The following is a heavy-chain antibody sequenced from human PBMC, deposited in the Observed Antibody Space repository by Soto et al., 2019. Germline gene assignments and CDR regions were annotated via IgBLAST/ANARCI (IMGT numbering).Heavy chain of an antibody. J-gene: IGHJ4*02. D-gene: IGHD6-19*01. CDR3: ATSRVSIAVAGETEYYFDY. CDR1: GYTFTGYY. V-gene: IGHV1-2*04. CDR2: VNPNSGGT. Sequence: ASVKVSCKPSGYTFTGYYMHWVRQAPGQGLECMGWVNPNSGGTNYAQKFQGWVTMTRDTSISTAYMELSRLRSDDTAVYYCATSRVSIAVAGETEYYFDYWGQGTLVTVSS.